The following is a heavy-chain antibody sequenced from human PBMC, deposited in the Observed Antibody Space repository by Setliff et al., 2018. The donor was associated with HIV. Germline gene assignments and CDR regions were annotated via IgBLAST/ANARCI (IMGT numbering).Heavy chain of an antibody. V-gene: IGHV3-33*01. CDR1: GFTFSSYG. Sequence: PGGSLRLSCAASGFTFSSYGMHWVRQAPGKGLEWVAVIWYDGSNKYYADSVKGRFTISRDNSKNTLYLQMNSLRAEDTAVYHCARGYCSSTSCYYYMDVWGKGTTVTVSS. D-gene: IGHD2-2*01. CDR2: IWYDGSNK. CDR3: ARGYCSSTSCYYYMDV. J-gene: IGHJ6*03.